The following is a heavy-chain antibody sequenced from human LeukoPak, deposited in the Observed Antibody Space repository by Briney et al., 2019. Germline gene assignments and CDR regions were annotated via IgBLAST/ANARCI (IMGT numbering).Heavy chain of an antibody. CDR3: AKAPVTTCRGAYCYPFDF. CDR1: GFTFSSYA. J-gene: IGHJ4*02. Sequence: GGSLRLSCAASGFTFSSYAMSWVRQAPGKGLEWVSAISGSGGSTYYADSVKGRFTISRDSSKNTLFLQMNRLRPEDAVVYYCAKAPVTTCRGAYCYPFDFWGQGTLSPSPQ. D-gene: IGHD2-21*01. CDR2: ISGSGGST. V-gene: IGHV3-23*01.